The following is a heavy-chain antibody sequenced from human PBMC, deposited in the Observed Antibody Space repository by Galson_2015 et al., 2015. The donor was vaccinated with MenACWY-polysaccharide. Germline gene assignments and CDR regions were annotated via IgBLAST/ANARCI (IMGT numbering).Heavy chain of an antibody. V-gene: IGHV1-69*13. D-gene: IGHD3-3*01. J-gene: IGHJ6*02. Sequence: SVKVSCKASGGTFSSYAISWVRQAPGQGLEWMGGIILIFGIANYAQKFQGRVTITADESTTTAYMELSSLRSEDTAVYYCARVKDDDFWSGSPAGMDVWGQRTTVTVSS. CDR3: ARVKDDDFWSGSPAGMDV. CDR1: GGTFSSYA. CDR2: IILIFGIA.